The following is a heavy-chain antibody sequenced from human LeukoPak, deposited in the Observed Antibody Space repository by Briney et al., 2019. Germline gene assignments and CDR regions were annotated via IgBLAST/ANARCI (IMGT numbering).Heavy chain of an antibody. CDR2: IHYSGST. Sequence: TTSETLSLTCTVSGGSISSYYWSWIRQPPGKGLEWIGYIHYSGSTNYNPSLKSRLTISIDTSKNQFSLKLSSVTAADTAVYYCARAIYSSSWYPPSPFDYWGQGTLVTVSS. V-gene: IGHV4-59*12. J-gene: IGHJ4*02. CDR3: ARAIYSSSWYPPSPFDY. D-gene: IGHD6-13*01. CDR1: GGSISSYY.